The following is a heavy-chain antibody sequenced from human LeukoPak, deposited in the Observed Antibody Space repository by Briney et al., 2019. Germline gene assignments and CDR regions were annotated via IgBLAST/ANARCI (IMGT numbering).Heavy chain of an antibody. J-gene: IGHJ4*02. CDR1: GYTFTGCY. D-gene: IGHD2-2*01. CDR2: ISAYIGNT. CDR3: ARAWDCSSTTCYVYFDY. Sequence: GASVKVSCKASGYTFTGCYMHWVRQAPGQGLEWMGWISAYIGNTNYAQKLQGRVTMTTDTSTNTAYMELRSLTSDDTAVYYCARAWDCSSTTCYVYFDYWGQGSLVTVSS. V-gene: IGHV1-18*04.